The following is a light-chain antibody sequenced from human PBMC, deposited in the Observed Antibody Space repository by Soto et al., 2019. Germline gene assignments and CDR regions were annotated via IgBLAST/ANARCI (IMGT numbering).Light chain of an antibody. J-gene: IGKJ4*01. CDR1: QGISDY. Sequence: DIQLTQSPSFLSASVGDRVTISCRASQGISDYLAWYQQKPGKAPKLLIYGASTLQSGVPSRFSGSSSGTVFTLTISSLQPEDFATYFCQQFNAYPLTVGGGTKLEIK. V-gene: IGKV1-9*01. CDR3: QQFNAYPLT. CDR2: GAS.